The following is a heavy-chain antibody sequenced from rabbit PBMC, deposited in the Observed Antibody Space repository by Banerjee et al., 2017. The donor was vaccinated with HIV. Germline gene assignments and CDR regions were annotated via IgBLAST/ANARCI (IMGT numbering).Heavy chain of an antibody. CDR2: ISTGDGST. J-gene: IGHJ4*01. V-gene: IGHV1S39*01. CDR3: ARDLAGVIGWNFNL. CDR1: GFDFSSYG. D-gene: IGHD4-1*01. Sequence: QEQLVESGGGLVQPGGSLKLSCKASGFDFSSYGVNWVRQAPGKGLEWIGCISTGDGSTYYASWVKGRFTISKTSSTTVTLQMTSLTAADTATYLCARDLAGVIGWNFNLWGPGTLVTVS.